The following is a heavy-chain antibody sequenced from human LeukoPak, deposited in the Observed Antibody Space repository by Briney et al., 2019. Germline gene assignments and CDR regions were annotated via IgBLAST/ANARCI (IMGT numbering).Heavy chain of an antibody. Sequence: PSETLSLTCAVSGGSISSSNWWSWVRQPPGKGLEWIGEIYHSGNTNYSPSLKSRVTISVDTSKKQFSLKLSSVTAADTAVYYCVTYYFDSSGPKKNYWGQGTLVTVSS. J-gene: IGHJ4*02. D-gene: IGHD3-22*01. CDR3: VTYYFDSSGPKKNY. V-gene: IGHV4-4*02. CDR2: IYHSGNT. CDR1: GGSISSSNW.